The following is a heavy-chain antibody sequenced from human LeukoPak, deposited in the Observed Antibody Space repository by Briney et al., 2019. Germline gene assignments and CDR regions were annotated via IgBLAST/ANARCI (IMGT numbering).Heavy chain of an antibody. Sequence: GGSLRLSCAAFGFTFSTYSMNWVRQAPGKGLDWVSYISSSSSTIYYADSVKGRFTISRDSAKNSLYLQMNSLRAEDTAVYYCARGMSSGRYAVDIWGQGTMVTVSS. CDR3: ARGMSSGRYAVDI. V-gene: IGHV3-48*01. CDR1: GFTFSTYS. CDR2: ISSSSSTI. D-gene: IGHD6-19*01. J-gene: IGHJ3*02.